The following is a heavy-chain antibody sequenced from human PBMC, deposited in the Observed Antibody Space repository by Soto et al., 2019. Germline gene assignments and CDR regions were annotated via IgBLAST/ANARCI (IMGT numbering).Heavy chain of an antibody. CDR3: AHAYGGTSWPNDAFDV. V-gene: IGHV2-5*02. Sequence: QITLKESGPTLVKPTQTLTQTCTLSGFSLSADGVGVGWIRQPPGKALEWLALIYWDDDQRYSPSVKTRLTITKDPSKNQVVLTMTNMHPVDTATYYCAHAYGGTSWPNDAFDVWGQGTVVTVSS. CDR1: GFSLSADGVG. CDR2: IYWDDDQ. D-gene: IGHD2-2*01. J-gene: IGHJ3*01.